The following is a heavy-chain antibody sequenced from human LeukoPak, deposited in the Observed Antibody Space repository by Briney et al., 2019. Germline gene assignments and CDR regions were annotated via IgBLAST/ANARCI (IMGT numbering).Heavy chain of an antibody. D-gene: IGHD3-22*01. J-gene: IGHJ3*02. V-gene: IGHV1-2*02. Sequence: ASVKVSCKASGYTFTGYYMHWVRQAPGQGLEWMGWINPNSGGTNYAQKFQCRVTMTRDTSISTAYMELSRLISDDTAVYYCARDAGVVVTSHAFDIWGQGTMVTVSS. CDR1: GYTFTGYY. CDR3: ARDAGVVVTSHAFDI. CDR2: INPNSGGT.